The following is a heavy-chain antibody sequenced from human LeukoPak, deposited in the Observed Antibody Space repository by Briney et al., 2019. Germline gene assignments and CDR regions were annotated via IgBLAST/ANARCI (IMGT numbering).Heavy chain of an antibody. CDR3: AKDRLDYYDSSGYYFDY. CDR1: GFTFSSYS. CDR2: ISGSGGST. Sequence: GGSLRLSCAASGFTFSSYSMNWVRQAPGKGLEWVSAISGSGGSTYYADSVKGRFTISRDNSKNTLYLQMNSLRAEDTAVYYCAKDRLDYYDSSGYYFDYWGQGTLVTVSS. D-gene: IGHD3-22*01. V-gene: IGHV3-23*01. J-gene: IGHJ4*02.